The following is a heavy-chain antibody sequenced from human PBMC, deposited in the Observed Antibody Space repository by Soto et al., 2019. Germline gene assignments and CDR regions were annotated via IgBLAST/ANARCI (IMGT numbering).Heavy chain of an antibody. D-gene: IGHD1-20*01. CDR3: ARSRRYNWNGYYYGMDV. CDR1: GGTYSSYA. V-gene: IGHV1-69*13. J-gene: IGHJ6*02. CDR2: IIPIFGTA. Sequence: SVKVSCKASGGTYSSYAISWVRQAPGQGLEWMGGIIPIFGTANYAQKFQGRVTITADESTSTAYMELSSLRSEDTAVYYCARSRRYNWNGYYYGMDVWGQGTTVTVSS.